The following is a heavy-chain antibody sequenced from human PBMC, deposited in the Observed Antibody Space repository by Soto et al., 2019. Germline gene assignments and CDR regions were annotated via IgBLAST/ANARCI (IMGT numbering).Heavy chain of an antibody. CDR1: GGSFSRYY. V-gene: IGHV4-34*01. J-gene: IGHJ4*02. Sequence: PSETLSLTCAVYGGSFSRYYVTWIRQPPGAGLEWIGEINHSGSTNYNPSLKSRVTISVDTSKNQFSLKLTSVTAADTAVYYCARDKITGLFDYWGQGTLVTVSS. CDR2: INHSGST. D-gene: IGHD2-8*02. CDR3: ARDKITGLFDY.